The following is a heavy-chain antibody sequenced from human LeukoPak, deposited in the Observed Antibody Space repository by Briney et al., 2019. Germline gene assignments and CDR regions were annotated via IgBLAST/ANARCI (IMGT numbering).Heavy chain of an antibody. J-gene: IGHJ3*02. CDR3: AKDLRMYYYDSILDAFDI. D-gene: IGHD3-22*01. V-gene: IGHV3-23*01. CDR2: ISGSGGST. Sequence: PGGSLRLSCAASGFTFSSYAMSWVRQAPGKGLEWVSAISGSGGSTYYADFVKGRFTISRDNSKNTLYLQMNSLRAEDTAVYYCAKDLRMYYYDSILDAFDIWGQGTMVTVSS. CDR1: GFTFSSYA.